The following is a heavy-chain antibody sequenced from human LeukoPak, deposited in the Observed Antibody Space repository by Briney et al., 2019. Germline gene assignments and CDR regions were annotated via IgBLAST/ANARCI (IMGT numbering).Heavy chain of an antibody. Sequence: GGSLRLSCASSGFIFKNFGMHWVRQAPGKGLEWVATMCYDGSDKSYADSVKGRFTISRDNSKKTLYLQMNSLKTEDTAVYYCARGPSYGSGTYPANWFDPWGQGTLVTVSS. V-gene: IGHV3-33*01. CDR1: GFIFKNFG. D-gene: IGHD3-10*01. CDR3: ARGPSYGSGTYPANWFDP. J-gene: IGHJ5*02. CDR2: MCYDGSDK.